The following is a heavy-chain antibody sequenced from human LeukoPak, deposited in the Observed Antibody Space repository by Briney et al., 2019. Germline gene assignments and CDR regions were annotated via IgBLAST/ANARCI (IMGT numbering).Heavy chain of an antibody. CDR3: ARVRGRYYYGSGSQYNWFDP. J-gene: IGHJ5*02. Sequence: SETLSLTCAVYGGSFSGYHWSWIRQPPGKGLEWIGEINRSGSINYNPSLKSRVTISVDTSKNQFSLKLSSVTAADTAVYYCARVRGRYYYGSGSQYNWFDPWGQGTLVTVSS. CDR2: INRSGSI. V-gene: IGHV4-34*01. D-gene: IGHD3-10*01. CDR1: GGSFSGYH.